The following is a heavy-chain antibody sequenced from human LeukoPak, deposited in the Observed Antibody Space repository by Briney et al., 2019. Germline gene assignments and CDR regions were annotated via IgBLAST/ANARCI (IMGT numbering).Heavy chain of an antibody. Sequence: SETLSLTCTVSGGSISSYYWSWIRQPPGKGLEWIGYIYYSGSTNYNPSLKSRVTISVDTSKNQFSLKLSSVTAADTAVYYCARHMMPMSWGAWYFDLWGRGTLVTVSS. CDR1: GGSISSYY. V-gene: IGHV4-59*08. J-gene: IGHJ2*01. CDR3: ARHMMPMSWGAWYFDL. CDR2: IYYSGST. D-gene: IGHD7-27*01.